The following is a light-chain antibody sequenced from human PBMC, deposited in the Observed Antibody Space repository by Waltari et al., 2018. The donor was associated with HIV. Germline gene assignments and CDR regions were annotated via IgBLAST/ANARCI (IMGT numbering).Light chain of an antibody. CDR2: DVK. Sequence: QSDLSQPASVSGSPGQSVTISCNGTNSDIGASDYVSWYQKFPDRAPRLLIYDVKKRPSVISSRFSGSKAANTASLTISGLQPEDEADFYCASLSNSVTLVVFGGGTHLTVL. J-gene: IGLJ2*01. CDR1: NSDIGASDY. V-gene: IGLV2-14*01. CDR3: ASLSNSVTLVV.